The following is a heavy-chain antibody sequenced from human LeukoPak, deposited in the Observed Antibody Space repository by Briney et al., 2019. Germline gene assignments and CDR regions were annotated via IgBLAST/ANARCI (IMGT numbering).Heavy chain of an antibody. Sequence: PSGTLSLTCAVSGGSISSSNWWSWVRQPPGKGLEWIGEIYHSGSTNYNPSLKSRVTISVDKSKNQFSLKLSSVTAADTAVYYCARVRCGWYECVAFDIWGQGTMVTVSS. D-gene: IGHD6-19*01. CDR3: ARVRCGWYECVAFDI. V-gene: IGHV4-4*02. J-gene: IGHJ3*02. CDR2: IYHSGST. CDR1: GGSISSSNW.